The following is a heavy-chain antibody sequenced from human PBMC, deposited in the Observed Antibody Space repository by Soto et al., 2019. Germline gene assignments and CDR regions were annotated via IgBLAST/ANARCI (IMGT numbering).Heavy chain of an antibody. CDR2: ISGSGGST. V-gene: IGHV3-23*01. D-gene: IGHD3-22*01. CDR3: AKVDSSGYYKSAEYFQH. CDR1: GFTFSSYA. Sequence: GGSLRLSCAASGFTFSSYAMSWVRQAPGKGLEWVSAISGSGGSTYYADSVKGRFTISRDNSKNTLYPQMNSLRAEDTAVYYCAKVDSSGYYKSAEYFQHWGQGTLVTVSS. J-gene: IGHJ1*01.